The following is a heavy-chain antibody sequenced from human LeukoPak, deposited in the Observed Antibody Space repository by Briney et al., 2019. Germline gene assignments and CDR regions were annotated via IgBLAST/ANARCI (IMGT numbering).Heavy chain of an antibody. CDR3: ARGDWLLPFDY. CDR1: GFTFDNYA. Sequence: PGGSLRLSCAASGFTFDNYAMTWVRQAPGKGLEHISAISSNGGSTNYANSVKGRFTISRDNSKNTLDLQMGSLRAEDMAVYFCARGDWLLPFDYWGQGTLVTVSS. V-gene: IGHV3-64*01. CDR2: ISSNGGST. D-gene: IGHD3/OR15-3a*01. J-gene: IGHJ4*02.